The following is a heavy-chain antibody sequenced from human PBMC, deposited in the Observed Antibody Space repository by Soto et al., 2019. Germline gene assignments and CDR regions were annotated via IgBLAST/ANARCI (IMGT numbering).Heavy chain of an antibody. D-gene: IGHD1-26*01. J-gene: IGHJ5*02. Sequence: SETLSLTCAVYGGSFSGYYWSWIRQPPGKGLEWIGEINHSGSTNYNPSLKSRVTISVDTSKNQFSLKLSSVTAADTAVYYCARSLRAGSNNNWFDPWGQGTLVTVSS. CDR3: ARSLRAGSNNNWFDP. CDR1: GGSFSGYY. CDR2: INHSGST. V-gene: IGHV4-34*01.